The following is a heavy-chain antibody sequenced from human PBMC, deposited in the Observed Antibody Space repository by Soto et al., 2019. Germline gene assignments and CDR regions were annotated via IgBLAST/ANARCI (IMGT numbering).Heavy chain of an antibody. V-gene: IGHV1-69*12. CDR1: GGTFSSYA. CDR2: IIPIFGTA. CDR3: ARVVYCSGGSCYSGYYYGMDV. D-gene: IGHD2-15*01. J-gene: IGHJ6*02. Sequence: QVQLVQSGAEVKKPGSSVKVSCKASGGTFSSYAISWVRQAPGQGLEWMGGIIPIFGTANYAQKFQGRVTITADESTRRADMELSSLRSEDTAVYYCARVVYCSGGSCYSGYYYGMDVWGQGTTVTVSS.